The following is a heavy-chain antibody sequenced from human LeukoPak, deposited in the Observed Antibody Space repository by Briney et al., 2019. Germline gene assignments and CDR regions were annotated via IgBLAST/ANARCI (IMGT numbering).Heavy chain of an antibody. CDR2: IYYSGST. CDR3: ARLLGDSGYDYVFDY. J-gene: IGHJ4*02. V-gene: IGHV4-59*01. CDR1: GGSISSYY. D-gene: IGHD5-12*01. Sequence: PSETLSLTCTVSGGSISSYYWSWIRQPPGKGLEWIGYIYYSGSTNYNPSLKSRVTISVDTSKNQFSLKLSSVTTADTAVYYCARLLGDSGYDYVFDYWGQGTLVTVSS.